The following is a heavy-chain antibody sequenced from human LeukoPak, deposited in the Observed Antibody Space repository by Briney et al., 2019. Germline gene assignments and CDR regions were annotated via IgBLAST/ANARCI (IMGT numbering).Heavy chain of an antibody. CDR1: GLTVTNAW. V-gene: IGHV3-48*01. CDR3: ARASKGYYYFDY. J-gene: IGHJ4*02. Sequence: QAGGSLRLSCSASGLTVTNAWMNWVRQAPGKGLEWVSYISSSSSSIYYADSVKGRFTISRDNAKNSLYLQMNSLRAEDTAVYYCARASKGYYYFDYWGQGTLVTVSS. CDR2: ISSSSSSI. D-gene: IGHD5-18*01.